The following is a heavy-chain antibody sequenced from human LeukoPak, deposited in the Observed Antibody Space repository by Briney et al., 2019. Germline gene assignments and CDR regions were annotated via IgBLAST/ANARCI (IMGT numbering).Heavy chain of an antibody. Sequence: PGGSLRLSCAASGFTFSSYWMSWVRQAPGKGLEWVANIKQDGSEKYYVDSVKDRFTISRDNAKNSPYLQMNSLRAEDAAVYYCTRENWHLDYWGQGNLVTVSS. V-gene: IGHV3-7*01. CDR2: IKQDGSEK. CDR1: GFTFSSYW. CDR3: TRENWHLDY. J-gene: IGHJ4*02.